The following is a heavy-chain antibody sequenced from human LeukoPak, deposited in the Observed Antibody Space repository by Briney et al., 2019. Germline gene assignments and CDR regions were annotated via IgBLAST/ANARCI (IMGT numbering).Heavy chain of an antibody. CDR2: INHSGST. CDR1: GGSFSGYY. CDR3: ASLSGGKYYGSGSYYSRYYYYGMDV. V-gene: IGHV4-34*01. Sequence: SETLSLTCAVYGGSFSGYYWSWIRQPPGKGLEWIGEINHSGSTNYNPSLTSRVTISVDTSKNQFSLKLSSVTAADTAVYYCASLSGGKYYGSGSYYSRYYYYGMDVWGQGTTVTVSS. D-gene: IGHD3-10*01. J-gene: IGHJ6*02.